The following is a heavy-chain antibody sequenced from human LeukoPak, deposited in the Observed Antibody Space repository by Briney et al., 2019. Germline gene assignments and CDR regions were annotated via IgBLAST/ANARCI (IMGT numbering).Heavy chain of an antibody. Sequence: SETLSLTCTVSGGSISSYYWSWIRQPPGKGLEWIGYIYYSGSTNYNPSLKSRATISVDTSKNQFSLKLSSVTAADTAVYYCASGYCSSTSCLDYWGQGTLVTVSS. D-gene: IGHD2-2*03. CDR2: IYYSGST. V-gene: IGHV4-59*01. CDR3: ASGYCSSTSCLDY. CDR1: GGSISSYY. J-gene: IGHJ4*02.